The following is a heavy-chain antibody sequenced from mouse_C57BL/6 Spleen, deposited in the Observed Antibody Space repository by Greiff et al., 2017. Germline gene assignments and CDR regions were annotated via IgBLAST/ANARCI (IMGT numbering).Heavy chain of an antibody. V-gene: IGHV5-17*01. CDR1: GFTFSAYG. CDR3: ARDPPRHAMDY. J-gene: IGHJ4*01. CDR2: ISRGSSTI. Sequence: EVQLVESGGGLVKPGGSLKLSCAASGFTFSAYGMHWVRQAPEKGLEWVAYISRGSSTIYYADTVKGRCTISRDNAKNTLCLQMTSLRSEDTAMYYCARDPPRHAMDYWGQGTSVTVSS.